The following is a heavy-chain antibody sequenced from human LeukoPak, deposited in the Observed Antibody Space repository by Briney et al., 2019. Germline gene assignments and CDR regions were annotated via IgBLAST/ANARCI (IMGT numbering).Heavy chain of an antibody. J-gene: IGHJ6*02. CDR1: GFTFSDYY. V-gene: IGHV3-11*01. CDR2: ISSSGSTI. CDR3: ARVPIVVVPAATHRTLYYYYGMDV. D-gene: IGHD2-2*01. Sequence: GGSLRLSCAASGFTFSDYYMSWIRQAPGKGLEWVSYISSSGSTIYYADSVKGRFTISRDNAKNSLYLQMNSLRAEDTAVYCCARVPIVVVPAATHRTLYYYYGMDVWGQGTTVTVSS.